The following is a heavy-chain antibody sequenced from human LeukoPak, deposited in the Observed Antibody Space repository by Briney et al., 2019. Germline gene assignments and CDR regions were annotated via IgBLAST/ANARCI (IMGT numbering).Heavy chain of an antibody. CDR3: ARAGGAGFWSGPPVDY. Sequence: SETLSLTCAVYGGSFSGYYWSWIRQPPGKGLEWIGEINHSGSTNYNPSLKSRVTISVDTSKNQFSLKLSSVTAADTAVYYCARAGGAGFWSGPPVDYWGQGTLVTVSS. CDR1: GGSFSGYY. D-gene: IGHD3-3*01. CDR2: INHSGST. V-gene: IGHV4-34*01. J-gene: IGHJ4*02.